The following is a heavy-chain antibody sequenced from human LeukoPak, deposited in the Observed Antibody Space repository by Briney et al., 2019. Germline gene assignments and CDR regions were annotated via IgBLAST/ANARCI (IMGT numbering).Heavy chain of an antibody. CDR2: IYYSGST. J-gene: IGHJ6*02. V-gene: IGHV4-59*01. D-gene: IGHD5-12*01. CDR3: ARRPSGYDSYGMDV. CDR1: VGSISSYY. Sequence: SETLSLTCTVSVGSISSYYWSWSRQPPGRGLEWIGYIYYSGSTNYNPSLKSRVTISVDTYKNQFSLKLSSVTAADTAVYYCARRPSGYDSYGMDVWGQGTTVTVSS.